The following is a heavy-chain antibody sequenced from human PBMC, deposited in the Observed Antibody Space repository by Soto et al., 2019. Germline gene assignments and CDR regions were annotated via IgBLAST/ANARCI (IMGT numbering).Heavy chain of an antibody. CDR3: ARGNYDILTGYYPHYFDY. CDR2: ISSSSSTI. J-gene: IGHJ4*02. D-gene: IGHD3-9*01. Sequence: EVQLVESGGGLVQPGGSLRLSCAASGFTFSSYSMNWVRQAPGKGLEWVSYISSSSSTIYYADSVKGRFTISRDNAKNSLYLQMNSLRAEDTAVYYCARGNYDILTGYYPHYFDYWGQGTLVTVSS. CDR1: GFTFSSYS. V-gene: IGHV3-48*01.